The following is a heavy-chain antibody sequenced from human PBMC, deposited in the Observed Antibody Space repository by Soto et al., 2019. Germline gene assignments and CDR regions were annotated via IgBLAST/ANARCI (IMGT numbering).Heavy chain of an antibody. CDR2: IYRSGST. CDR1: GDSVRNQY. CDR3: ARTLDYGHMDV. Sequence: QVQMQESGPGLVKPSETLSLTCTVSGDSVRNQYWSWIRRPPGRGLEWIGYIYRSGSTTYKPSLKSRLTISVDTSKNQFSLKLSSVTAADTAVYYCARTLDYGHMDVWGKGTTVTVSS. D-gene: IGHD3-16*01. V-gene: IGHV4-4*09. J-gene: IGHJ6*03.